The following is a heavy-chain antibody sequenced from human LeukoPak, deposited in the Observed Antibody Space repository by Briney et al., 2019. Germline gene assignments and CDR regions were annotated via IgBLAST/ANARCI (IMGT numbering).Heavy chain of an antibody. J-gene: IGHJ4*02. CDR2: IYYSGST. D-gene: IGHD3-22*01. CDR3: ARIGPYDSSGFDY. V-gene: IGHV4-59*01. CDR1: GGSISSYY. Sequence: SETLSLTCTVSGGSISSYYWSWIRQPPGKGLEWIGYIYYSGSTNYNPSLKSRVTISVDTSKNQFSLKLSSVTAADTAVYYCARIGPYDSSGFDYWGQGTLVTVSS.